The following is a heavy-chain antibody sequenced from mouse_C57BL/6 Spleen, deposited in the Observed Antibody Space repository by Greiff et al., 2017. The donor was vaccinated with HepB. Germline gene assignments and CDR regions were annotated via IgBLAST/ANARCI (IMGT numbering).Heavy chain of an antibody. CDR1: GFTFSDYY. V-gene: IGHV5-16*01. J-gene: IGHJ1*03. D-gene: IGHD1-1*01. CDR3: ARGSHYYGSSPHWYFDV. CDR2: INYDGSST. Sequence: EVKLVESEGGLVQPGSSMKLSCTASGFTFSDYYMAWVRQVPEKGLEWVANINYDGSSTYYLDSLKSRFIISRDNAKNILYLQMSSLKSEDTATYYCARGSHYYGSSPHWYFDVWGTGTTVTVSS.